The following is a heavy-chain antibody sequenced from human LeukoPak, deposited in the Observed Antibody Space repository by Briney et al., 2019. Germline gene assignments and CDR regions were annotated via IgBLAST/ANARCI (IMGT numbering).Heavy chain of an antibody. CDR1: GFTFNIYN. CDR3: ARDSSNWSVDY. V-gene: IGHV1-46*02. J-gene: IGHJ4*02. Sequence: ASVKVSCKAFGFTFNIYNMHWVRQAPGQGLEWMGVINPSGDTSYAQKFQGRVTMTRDTSTSTVYMEMTSLRSEDTAVYYCARDSSNWSVDYWGQGALVTVSS. D-gene: IGHD6-13*01. CDR2: INPSGDT.